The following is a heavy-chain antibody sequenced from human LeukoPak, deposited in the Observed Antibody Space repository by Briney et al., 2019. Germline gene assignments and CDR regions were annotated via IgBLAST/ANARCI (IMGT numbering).Heavy chain of an antibody. J-gene: IGHJ4*02. V-gene: IGHV3-30*04. D-gene: IGHD5-18*01. CDR2: ISYDGSNK. CDR3: ARDYEGYSYGHPAVY. CDR1: GFTFSSYA. Sequence: PGGSLRLSCAASGFTFSSYAMHWVRQAPGKGLEWVAVISYDGSNKYYAGSVKGRFTISRDDSKNTLYLQMNSLRAEDTAVYYCARDYEGYSYGHPAVYWGQGTLVTVSS.